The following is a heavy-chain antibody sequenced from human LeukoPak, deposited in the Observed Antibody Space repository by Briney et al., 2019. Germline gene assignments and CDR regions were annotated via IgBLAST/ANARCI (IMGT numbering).Heavy chain of an antibody. CDR3: ERGGRYSSSSLDY. V-gene: IGHV3-30*04. CDR1: GFTFSSYA. J-gene: IGHJ4*02. D-gene: IGHD6-6*01. CDR2: ISYDGSNK. Sequence: GGSLRLSCAASGFTFSSYAMHWVRQAPGKGLEWVAVISYDGSNKYYADSVKGRFTISRDNSKNTLYLQMNSLRAEDTAVYYCERGGRYSSSSLDYWGQGTLVTVSS.